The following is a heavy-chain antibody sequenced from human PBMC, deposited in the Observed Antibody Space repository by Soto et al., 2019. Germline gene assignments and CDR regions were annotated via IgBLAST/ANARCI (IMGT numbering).Heavy chain of an antibody. CDR2: IFSDDDK. CDR3: ARVNGMLTENYFYAVDV. Sequence: QVTLKESGPVLVKPTETLTLTCTVSGFSLSNVRMGVSWIRQPPGKALEWLAHIFSDDDKSYNTSLKSRLTISKDASRSQVVLTMTNMDPVDTATYFCARVNGMLTENYFYAVDVWGQVTTVTVSS. D-gene: IGHD2-8*01. CDR1: GFSLSNVRMG. J-gene: IGHJ6*02. V-gene: IGHV2-26*01.